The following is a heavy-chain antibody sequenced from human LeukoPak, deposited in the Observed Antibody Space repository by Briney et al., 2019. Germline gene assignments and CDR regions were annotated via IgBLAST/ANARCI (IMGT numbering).Heavy chain of an antibody. D-gene: IGHD1-1*01. Sequence: HPGGSLRLSCAASGFTFSNYWMYWVRQAPGKGLVWVSRIHSDGSSTTSADSVKGRFTISRDNAENTLYLQMNSLRAEDTAVYFCARGNAHAFDIWGQGTMVTVSS. CDR2: IHSDGSST. V-gene: IGHV3-74*01. CDR3: ARGNAHAFDI. J-gene: IGHJ3*02. CDR1: GFTFSNYW.